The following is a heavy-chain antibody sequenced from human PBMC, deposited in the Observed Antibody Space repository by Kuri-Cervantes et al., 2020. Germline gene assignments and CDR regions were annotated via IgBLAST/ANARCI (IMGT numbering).Heavy chain of an antibody. CDR2: IYYSGTT. V-gene: IGHV4-39*07. Sequence: SETLSLTCTVSGGSISSSTYFWGWIRQPPGKGLEWIGSIYYSGTTNYNPSLKSRVTISVDTSKNQFSLKLSSVTAADTAVYYCARVGDFWSGLHDYWGQGTLVTVSS. D-gene: IGHD3-3*01. CDR1: GGSISSSTYF. J-gene: IGHJ4*02. CDR3: ARVGDFWSGLHDY.